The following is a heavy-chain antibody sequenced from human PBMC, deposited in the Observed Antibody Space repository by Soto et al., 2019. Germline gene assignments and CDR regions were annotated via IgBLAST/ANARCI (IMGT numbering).Heavy chain of an antibody. Sequence: EVQLVESGGGLVQPGGSLRLSCTASGFTFSSYWMSWVRQAPGKGLEWVANIKQDGSEKYYVDSVKGRFTISRDNAKSSLYLQVNSLRADDTAVYYCARLNYYHSSGFSSYFDYWGQGNLVTVSS. CDR1: GFTFSSYW. CDR3: ARLNYYHSSGFSSYFDY. CDR2: IKQDGSEK. V-gene: IGHV3-7*05. D-gene: IGHD3-22*01. J-gene: IGHJ4*02.